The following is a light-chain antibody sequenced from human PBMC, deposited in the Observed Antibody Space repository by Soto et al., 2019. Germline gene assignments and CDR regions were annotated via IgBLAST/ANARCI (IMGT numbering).Light chain of an antibody. CDR1: SSDVGGYNY. J-gene: IGLJ1*01. Sequence: QSALTQPPSASGSPGQSVTISCTGTSSDVGGYNYVSWYQQHPGKAPKLMIYEVSKRPSGVPDRFSGSKSGNTASLTVSGLQADDEADYYCSSYAGINKGFGSGTKLTVL. CDR3: SSYAGINKG. CDR2: EVS. V-gene: IGLV2-8*01.